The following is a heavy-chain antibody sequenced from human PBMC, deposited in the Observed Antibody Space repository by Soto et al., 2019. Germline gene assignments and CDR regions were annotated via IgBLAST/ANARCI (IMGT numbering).Heavy chain of an antibody. V-gene: IGHV2-5*02. CDR3: APRSRVRYGGGSWAY. Sequence: QITLKESGPTLVKPTQTLTLTCTFSGFSLSTSGVGVGWIRQPPGKALEWLALIYWDDDKRYIPSLKSRLPITKYTSKNHVVLTMTNMDPVDTATYYCAPRSRVRYGGGSWAYWGQGTLVTVSS. J-gene: IGHJ4*02. CDR2: IYWDDDK. CDR1: GFSLSTSGVG. D-gene: IGHD2-15*01.